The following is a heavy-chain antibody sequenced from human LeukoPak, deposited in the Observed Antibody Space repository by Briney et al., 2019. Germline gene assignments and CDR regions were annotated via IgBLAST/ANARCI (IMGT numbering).Heavy chain of an antibody. D-gene: IGHD3-22*01. V-gene: IGHV4-59*01. CDR3: ARLPDHYDSNGYYFDY. CDR2: IYYSGST. J-gene: IGHJ4*02. CDR1: GGSISSYY. Sequence: SETLSLTCTVSGGSISSYYWSWIRQPPGKGLEWIGYIYYSGSTNYNPSLKSQVTISVDTSKNQFSLKLSSVTAADTAVYYCARLPDHYDSNGYYFDYWGQGTLVTVSS.